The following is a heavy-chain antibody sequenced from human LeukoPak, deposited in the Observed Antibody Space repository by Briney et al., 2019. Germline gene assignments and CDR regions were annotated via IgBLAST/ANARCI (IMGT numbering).Heavy chain of an antibody. CDR3: ARDKNLINYYYMDV. J-gene: IGHJ6*03. Sequence: VASVTVSCKASGYTFTFYYIHWVRLAPGQGLEWMGCVNPRSGGTTYAQTFQGRVAMTTDTSISTAYMELTRLTSDDTAVYFCARDKNLINYYYMDVWGKGTTVTVSS. CDR1: GYTFTFYY. D-gene: IGHD3-22*01. V-gene: IGHV1-2*02. CDR2: VNPRSGGT.